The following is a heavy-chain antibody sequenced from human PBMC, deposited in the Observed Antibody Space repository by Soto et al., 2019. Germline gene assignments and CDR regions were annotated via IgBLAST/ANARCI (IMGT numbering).Heavy chain of an antibody. CDR3: ARDRVEMATTSFDY. CDR1: GGTFSSYA. J-gene: IGHJ4*02. CDR2: IIPIFGTA. Sequence: GASVKVSCKASGGTFSSYAISWVRQAPGQGLEWMGGIIPIFGTANYAQKFQGRVTITADESTSTAYMELSSLRSEDTAVYYCARDRVEMATTSFDYWGQGTLVSVSS. V-gene: IGHV1-69*13. D-gene: IGHD2-21*01.